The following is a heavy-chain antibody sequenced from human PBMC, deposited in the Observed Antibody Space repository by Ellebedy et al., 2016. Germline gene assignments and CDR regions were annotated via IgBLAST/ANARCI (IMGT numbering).Heavy chain of an antibody. V-gene: IGHV3-7*05. CDR1: GIMFSSYW. CDR3: ARCRPAYRSGLYVGGYLGGMDV. D-gene: IGHD6-19*01. J-gene: IGHJ6*02. Sequence: GGSLRLSXVGPGIMFSSYWMNWVRQAPGKGLEWVAIIKKDGSEEYYADSVKGRFNISRDNAKSSLYLQRNSLRAEDTAVYYCARCRPAYRSGLYVGGYLGGMDVWGQGTTVTVSS. CDR2: IKKDGSEE.